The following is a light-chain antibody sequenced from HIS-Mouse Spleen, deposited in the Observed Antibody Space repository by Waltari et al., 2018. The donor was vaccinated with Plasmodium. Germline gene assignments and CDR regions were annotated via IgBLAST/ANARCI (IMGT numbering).Light chain of an antibody. Sequence: EIVLTQSPATLSLSPGARATLPCRASQSVSSYLAWYQQKPGQAPRLLIYDASNRATGIPARFSGSGSGTDFTLTISSLEPEDFALYYCQQRSNWPPTFGQGTRLEIK. CDR3: QQRSNWPPT. CDR1: QSVSSY. V-gene: IGKV3-11*01. J-gene: IGKJ5*01. CDR2: DAS.